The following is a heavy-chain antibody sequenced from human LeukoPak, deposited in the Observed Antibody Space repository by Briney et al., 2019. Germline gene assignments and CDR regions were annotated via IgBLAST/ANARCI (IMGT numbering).Heavy chain of an antibody. J-gene: IGHJ4*02. CDR1: GGSISS. Sequence: SETLSLTCTVSGGSISSFYWSWFYWSWIRQPPGKGLEWIGYIYFSGSTNYNPSLKSRVTISVDTSKNQFSLKLSSVTAADTAVYYCARVGILGELDYWGQGTLVTVSS. CDR3: ARVGILGELDY. V-gene: IGHV4-61*08. D-gene: IGHD3-16*01. CDR2: IYFSGST.